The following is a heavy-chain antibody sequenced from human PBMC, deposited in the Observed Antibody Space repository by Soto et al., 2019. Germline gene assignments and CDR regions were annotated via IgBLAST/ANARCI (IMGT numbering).Heavy chain of an antibody. J-gene: IGHJ6*03. Sequence: SETLSLTCTVSGGSISSYYWSWIRQPPGKGLEWIGYIYYSGSTNYNPSLKSRVTISVDTSKNQFSLKLSSVTAADTAVYYCAREFYGDYATNYYYMDVWGKGTTVTVSS. CDR3: AREFYGDYATNYYYMDV. D-gene: IGHD4-17*01. V-gene: IGHV4-59*01. CDR2: IYYSGST. CDR1: GGSISSYY.